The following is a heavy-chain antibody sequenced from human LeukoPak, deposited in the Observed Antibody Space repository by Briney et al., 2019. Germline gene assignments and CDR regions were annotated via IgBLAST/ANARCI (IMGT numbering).Heavy chain of an antibody. CDR2: VSSDGATT. Sequence: GGSLRLSCAASGFTFSSYSIHWVRQAPSKGLEWVAIVSSDGATTYYADSVKGRFTISRDNAKNSLDLQMDSLRAEDTAVYYCARDWGSTGYDLYDSWGQGTLVTVSS. J-gene: IGHJ4*02. CDR1: GFTFSSYS. V-gene: IGHV3-30*04. CDR3: ARDWGSTGYDLYDS. D-gene: IGHD5-12*01.